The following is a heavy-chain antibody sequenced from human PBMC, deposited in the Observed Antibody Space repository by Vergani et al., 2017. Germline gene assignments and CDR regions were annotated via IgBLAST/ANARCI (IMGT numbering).Heavy chain of an antibody. Sequence: EVQLLESGGGLVQPGGSLRLSCAASGFTFSSYAMSWVRQAPGKGLEWVSAISGSGGSTYYADSVKGRFTISRDNSKNTLYLQMNSLRAEDTAVYYCARVLGDTAMPDGYYYGMDVWGQGTTVTVSS. CDR1: GFTFSSYA. CDR3: ARVLGDTAMPDGYYYGMDV. D-gene: IGHD5-18*01. V-gene: IGHV3-23*01. J-gene: IGHJ6*02. CDR2: ISGSGGST.